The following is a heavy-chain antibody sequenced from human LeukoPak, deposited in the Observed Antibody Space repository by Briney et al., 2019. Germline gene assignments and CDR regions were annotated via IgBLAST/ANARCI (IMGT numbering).Heavy chain of an antibody. V-gene: IGHV3-23*01. CDR1: GFTFSSYA. J-gene: IGHJ3*02. Sequence: GESLRLSCAASGFTFSSYAMSWVRQAPGKGLDLVSAISGSGGRTYYADSVKCRFTISRDNSKNTLYLQMNSLRAEDTAVYYCAKVAVAGDAFDIWGQGTMVTVSS. D-gene: IGHD6-19*01. CDR2: ISGSGGRT. CDR3: AKVAVAGDAFDI.